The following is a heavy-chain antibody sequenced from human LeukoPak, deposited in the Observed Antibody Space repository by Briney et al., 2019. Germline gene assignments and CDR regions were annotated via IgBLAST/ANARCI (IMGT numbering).Heavy chain of an antibody. CDR1: GYTFTGYS. Sequence: ASVKVSCKASGYTFTGYSLHWVRQAPGQGLEWMGWIDPKSAVTNYAQKFQGRVTMTRDASISTAYMDLSSLRSDDTAVYYCAREIVLMLYSIRYFDSWGQGTLVTVSS. V-gene: IGHV1-2*02. CDR2: IDPKSAVT. D-gene: IGHD2-8*01. CDR3: AREIVLMLYSIRYFDS. J-gene: IGHJ4*02.